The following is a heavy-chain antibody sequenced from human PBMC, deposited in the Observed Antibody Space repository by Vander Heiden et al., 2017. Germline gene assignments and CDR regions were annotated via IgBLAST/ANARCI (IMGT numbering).Heavy chain of an antibody. J-gene: IGHJ6*01. D-gene: IGHD3-10*01. Sequence: EVQLVESGGGLVQPGRSLRLSCAASGFTFDDYALHWVRQAPGKGLEWVSGISWNSGSIGYAESVKGLVTISRDNAKNSLYLQMNSLRAEETALHYCAKDINGVIYSVVRHYGMDVWCQGPTVTDSS. V-gene: IGHV3-9*01. CDR2: ISWNSGSI. CDR3: AKDINGVIYSVVRHYGMDV. CDR1: GFTFDDYA.